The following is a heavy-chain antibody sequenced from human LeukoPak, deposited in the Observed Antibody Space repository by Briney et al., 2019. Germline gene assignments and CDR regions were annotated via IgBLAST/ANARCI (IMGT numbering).Heavy chain of an antibody. J-gene: IGHJ4*02. V-gene: IGHV3-23*01. CDR3: AKKTPGTYPFDY. CDR2: SGTAGDT. Sequence: GGSLRLSCAAAGFTFSTSAMNWVRQVPGKGLEWVSASGTAGDTYYADSVKGRFTISRDDSKNTLYLQMTSLRAEDTAVYYCAKKTPGTYPFDYWGQGTLVTVSP. D-gene: IGHD6-13*01. CDR1: GFTFSTSA.